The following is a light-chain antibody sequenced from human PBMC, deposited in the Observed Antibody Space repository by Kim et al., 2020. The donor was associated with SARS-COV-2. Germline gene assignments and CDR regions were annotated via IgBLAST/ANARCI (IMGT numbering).Light chain of an antibody. Sequence: SPGESAALTCSASQSVTIYLAWYLQKGGRPPRLLIYGPSTRASSVPSRFSASGSGTGYTLTISSLQSEDFAVDYCHQYHDWAVTFGQGTKVDIK. J-gene: IGKJ1*01. V-gene: IGKV3D-15*01. CDR3: HQYHDWAVT. CDR1: QSVTIY. CDR2: GPS.